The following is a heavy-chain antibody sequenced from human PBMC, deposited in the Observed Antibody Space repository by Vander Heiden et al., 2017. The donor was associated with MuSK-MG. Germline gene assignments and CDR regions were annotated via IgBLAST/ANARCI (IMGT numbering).Heavy chain of an antibody. V-gene: IGHV3-33*01. D-gene: IGHD1-1*01. CDR2: IWYDGTNK. J-gene: IGHJ5*02. CDR3: ARASPEVERTGDNWFDP. Sequence: QVQLVESGGGVVQPGRSLRLSCAASGFSFSSYAMHWVRQAPGKGLEWVAIIWYDGTNKYYVDSVKGRFTISRDNSKNTLYLQMNSLRAEDTAVYYCARASPEVERTGDNWFDPWGQGTLVIVSS. CDR1: GFSFSSYA.